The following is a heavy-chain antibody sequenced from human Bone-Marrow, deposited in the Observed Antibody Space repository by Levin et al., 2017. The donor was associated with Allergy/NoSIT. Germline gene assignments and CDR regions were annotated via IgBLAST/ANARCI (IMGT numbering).Heavy chain of an antibody. Sequence: SCAASGFTFHTYAMHWVRQSPGKGLEWVSSISWNSANIDYADSVKGRFTISRDNAKNSLYLQMNSLRPEDTAFYFCASSSVSDYWYFDLWGRGTLVTVSS. J-gene: IGHJ2*01. CDR2: ISWNSANI. V-gene: IGHV3-9*01. CDR3: ASSSVSDYWYFDL. D-gene: IGHD3-10*01. CDR1: GFTFHTYA.